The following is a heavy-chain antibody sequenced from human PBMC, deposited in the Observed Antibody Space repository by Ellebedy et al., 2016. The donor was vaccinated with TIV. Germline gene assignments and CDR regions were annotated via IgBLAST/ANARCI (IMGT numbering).Heavy chain of an antibody. V-gene: IGHV3-9*01. CDR2: ISWHSQNI. J-gene: IGHJ4*02. Sequence: GGSLRLXXVGSGFTFDDHAFHWVRQAPGKGLEWVSGISWHSQNIGYSTSVKGRFTISRDNAKNSLYLQMNSLRVEDTAMYYCYGRGDFDYWGQGTLVTVSS. D-gene: IGHD4-17*01. CDR3: YGRGDFDY. CDR1: GFTFDDHA.